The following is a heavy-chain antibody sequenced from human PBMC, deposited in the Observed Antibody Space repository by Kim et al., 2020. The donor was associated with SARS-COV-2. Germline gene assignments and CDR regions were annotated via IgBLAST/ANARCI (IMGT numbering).Heavy chain of an antibody. J-gene: IGHJ4*02. CDR2: IYYSGST. CDR1: GGSISSYY. V-gene: IGHV4-59*13. CDR3: AREGYSGYEADFDY. D-gene: IGHD5-12*01. Sequence: SETLSLTCTVSGGSISSYYWSWIRQPPGKGLEWIGYIYYSGSTNYNPSLKSRVTISVDTSKNQFSLKLSSVTAADTAVYYCAREGYSGYEADFDYWGQGTLVTVSS.